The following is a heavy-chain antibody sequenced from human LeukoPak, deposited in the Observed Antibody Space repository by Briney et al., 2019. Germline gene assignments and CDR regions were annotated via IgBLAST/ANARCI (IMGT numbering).Heavy chain of an antibody. D-gene: IGHD2-2*01. CDR2: IKQDGSEK. J-gene: IGHJ4*02. V-gene: IGHV3-7*01. CDR3: ARGLIVVVPAAEANDY. CDR1: GFTFSSYW. Sequence: RTGGSLRLSCAASGFTFSSYWMSWVSQAPGKGLEWVANIKQDGSEKYYVDSVKGRFTISRDNAKNSLYLQMNSLRAEDTAVYYCARGLIVVVPAAEANDYWGQGTLVTVSS.